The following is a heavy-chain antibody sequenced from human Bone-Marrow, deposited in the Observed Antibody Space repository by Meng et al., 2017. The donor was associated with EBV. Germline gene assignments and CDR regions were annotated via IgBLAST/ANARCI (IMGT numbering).Heavy chain of an antibody. V-gene: IGHV4-4*02. Sequence: APLQGAGPGLCSLSGTVSPTLVFLVVSISSTDWWSWVRQPPGRRLEWLGQIYHSGSTNYNPSLKSRVIISVDKSKNQFSLRLTSVTAADTAVYYCARAYSYGSRDLPGHWGLGTLVTVSS. CDR1: VVSISSTDW. J-gene: IGHJ1*01. CDR2: IYHSGST. CDR3: ARAYSYGSRDLPGH. D-gene: IGHD3-10*01.